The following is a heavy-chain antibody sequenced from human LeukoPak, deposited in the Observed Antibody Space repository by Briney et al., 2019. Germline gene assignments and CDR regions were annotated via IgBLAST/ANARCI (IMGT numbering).Heavy chain of an antibody. D-gene: IGHD3-9*01. V-gene: IGHV3-21*01. Sequence: PGGSLSLSSAAPGFTFTIFRMSWVRQAPGKGLWRVSSISSDSTVTHYADSVRGRFTVSRDNAKNSVYLQMTGLKVDDTAIYYCARDPMKYDILTGFYSWGQGVLVTVSS. CDR1: GFTFTIFR. CDR2: ISSDSTVT. J-gene: IGHJ4*02. CDR3: ARDPMKYDILTGFYS.